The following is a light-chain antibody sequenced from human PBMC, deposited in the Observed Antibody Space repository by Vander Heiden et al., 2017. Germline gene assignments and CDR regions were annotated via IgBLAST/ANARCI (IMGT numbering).Light chain of an antibody. CDR1: QSVLYSSNNRSY. J-gene: IGKJ2*01. Sequence: IVMTQSPDSLALSLRERATINCKSSQSVLYSSNNRSYLAWYQQKPGQPPKLLIYWASTRESGVPDRFSGSGSGTDFTLTISSLQAEGVAVYYCQQDDSTPYTFGQGTKLEIK. CDR2: WAS. CDR3: QQDDSTPYT. V-gene: IGKV4-1*01.